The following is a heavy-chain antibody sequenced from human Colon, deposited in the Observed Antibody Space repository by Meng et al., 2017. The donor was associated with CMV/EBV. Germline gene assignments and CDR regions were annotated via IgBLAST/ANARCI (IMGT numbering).Heavy chain of an antibody. CDR1: GFTFSSFW. Sequence: GESLKISCAASGFTFSSFWMTWVRQAPGKGPEWVANIKQDGSEKYFVDSVKGRFTISRDNTKNSLYLQMNSLRAEDTAVYYCARANRGDHLGTWGQGTLVTVSS. J-gene: IGHJ5*02. D-gene: IGHD2-21*02. CDR2: IKQDGSEK. CDR3: ARANRGDHLGT. V-gene: IGHV3-7*01.